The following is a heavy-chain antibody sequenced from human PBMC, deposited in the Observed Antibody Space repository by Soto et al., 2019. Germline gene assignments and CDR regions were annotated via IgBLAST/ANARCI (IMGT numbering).Heavy chain of an antibody. Sequence: GGSLRLSCAASGFTFSSYAMSWVRQAPGKGLEWVSAISGSGGSTYYADSVKGRFTISRDNSKNTLYLQMNSLRAEDTAVDYCAKNPDGFGGVYYYMDVWGKGTTVTVSS. CDR1: GFTFSSYA. D-gene: IGHD3-16*01. J-gene: IGHJ6*03. CDR2: ISGSGGST. CDR3: AKNPDGFGGVYYYMDV. V-gene: IGHV3-23*01.